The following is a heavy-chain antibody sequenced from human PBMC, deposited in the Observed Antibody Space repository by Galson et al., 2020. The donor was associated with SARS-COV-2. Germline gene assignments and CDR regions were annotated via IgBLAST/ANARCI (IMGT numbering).Heavy chain of an antibody. Sequence: SETLSLTCTVSGGSISSGGYYWSWIRQHPGKGLEWIGYIYYSGSTYYNPSLKSRVTISVDTSKNQFSLKLSSVTAADTAVYYCARAPNNDYGDSVGLLAFDYWGQGTLVTVSS. V-gene: IGHV4-31*03. D-gene: IGHD4-17*01. CDR1: GGSISSGGYY. J-gene: IGHJ4*02. CDR2: IYYSGST. CDR3: ARAPNNDYGDSVGLLAFDY.